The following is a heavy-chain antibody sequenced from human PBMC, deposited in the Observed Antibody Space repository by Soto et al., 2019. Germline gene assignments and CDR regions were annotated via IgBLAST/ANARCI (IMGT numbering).Heavy chain of an antibody. V-gene: IGHV1-18*01. J-gene: IGHJ6*02. Sequence: QVQLVQSGAEVREPGASVKVSCETSGYTFTSYAISWVRQAPGQGLEWMGWISAQNGNTNYAQKLQGRVTMTTDTSTTTAYMEWRSLRSDDTAVYYCVRDPTVTTGYYFYGMDVWGQGTTGIVSS. CDR2: ISAQNGNT. CDR1: GYTFTSYA. D-gene: IGHD4-4*01. CDR3: VRDPTVTTGYYFYGMDV.